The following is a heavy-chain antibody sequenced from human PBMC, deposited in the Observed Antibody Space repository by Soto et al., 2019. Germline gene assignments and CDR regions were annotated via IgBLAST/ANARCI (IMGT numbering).Heavy chain of an antibody. J-gene: IGHJ3*02. CDR3: ARSYGSHWYYGAFDI. CDR1: DASISSSSYY. Sequence: TLSLTCTICDASISSSSYYWGWIRQPPGKGLEWIGSIYSSGSTYYNPSLKSRVTISVDTSKHQFSLKLSSVTAADTAVYYCARSYGSHWYYGAFDIWRHGTMGT. CDR2: IYSSGST. V-gene: IGHV4-39*01. D-gene: IGHD6-19*01.